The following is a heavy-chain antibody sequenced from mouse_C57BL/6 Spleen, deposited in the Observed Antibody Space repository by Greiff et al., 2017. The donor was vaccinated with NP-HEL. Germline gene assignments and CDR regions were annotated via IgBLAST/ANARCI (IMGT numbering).Heavy chain of an antibody. CDR1: GYTFTSYW. J-gene: IGHJ2*01. V-gene: IGHV1-55*01. D-gene: IGHD1-1*01. CDR3: ARNPHYYVSSYFDY. CDR2: IYPGSGST. Sequence: QVQLQQPGAELVKPGASVKMSCKASGYTFTSYWITWVKQRPGQGLEWIGDIYPGSGSTNYNEKFKSKATLTVDKSSSTAYMQLSSLTSEDAAVYYCARNPHYYVSSYFDYWGQGTTLTVSS.